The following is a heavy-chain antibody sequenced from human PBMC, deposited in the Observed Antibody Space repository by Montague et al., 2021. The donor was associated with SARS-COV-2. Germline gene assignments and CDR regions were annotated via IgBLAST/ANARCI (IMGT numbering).Heavy chain of an antibody. Sequence: SVKVSCKASGYTFTSYDINLLRQATGQGLEWMGWMNPNSGNTGYSQKFQGRVTMTRNTSISTAYMELSSLRSEDTAVYYCARAQYYYDSSGYYPAYWGQGTLVTVSS. D-gene: IGHD3-22*01. CDR1: GYTFTSYD. J-gene: IGHJ4*02. CDR3: ARAQYYYDSSGYYPAY. V-gene: IGHV1-8*01. CDR2: MNPNSGNT.